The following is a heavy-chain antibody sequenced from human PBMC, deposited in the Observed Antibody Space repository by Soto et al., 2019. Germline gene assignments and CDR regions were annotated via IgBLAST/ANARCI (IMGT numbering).Heavy chain of an antibody. D-gene: IGHD3-22*01. Sequence: EVQLVESGGGLVQPGGSLRLSCAASGFTFSHYEVNWVRQAPGKGLEWVSYISSSGTTIYYADSVKGRFTISRDNAKNSLYLQMNSLRAEDTAVYYCARDYDSSGYVFDYWGQGTLVTVSS. V-gene: IGHV3-48*03. CDR3: ARDYDSSGYVFDY. J-gene: IGHJ4*02. CDR2: ISSSGTTI. CDR1: GFTFSHYE.